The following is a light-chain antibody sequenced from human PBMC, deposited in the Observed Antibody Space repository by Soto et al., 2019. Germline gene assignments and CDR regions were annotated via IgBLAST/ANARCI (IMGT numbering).Light chain of an antibody. CDR1: QSVDIY. CDR3: QQRSRWPIT. V-gene: IGKV3-11*01. Sequence: EIVLTQSPATLSLSPGERATLSCRASQSVDIYLGWYQQKPGQAPRLLIYDAINRATGIPARFSGGGSGTDVTLTISSLEPEDFALYYCQQRSRWPITFGGGTKVEIK. CDR2: DAI. J-gene: IGKJ4*01.